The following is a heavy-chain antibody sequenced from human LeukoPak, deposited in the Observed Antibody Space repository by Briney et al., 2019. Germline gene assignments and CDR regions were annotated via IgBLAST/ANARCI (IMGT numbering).Heavy chain of an antibody. D-gene: IGHD4-23*01. Sequence: ASVKVSCKASGGTFSSYAISWVRQAPGQGLEWMGGIIPIFGTANYAQKFQGRVTITADKSTSTAYMELSSLRSEDTAVYYCARTYGGTLDYYYYYMDVWGKGTTVTVSS. J-gene: IGHJ6*03. V-gene: IGHV1-69*06. CDR1: GGTFSSYA. CDR2: IIPIFGTA. CDR3: ARTYGGTLDYYYYYMDV.